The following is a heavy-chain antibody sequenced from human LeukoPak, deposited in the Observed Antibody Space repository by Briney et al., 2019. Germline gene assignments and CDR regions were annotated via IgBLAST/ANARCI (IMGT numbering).Heavy chain of an antibody. CDR2: INPSGGST. Sequence: ASVKVSCKASGYTFTSYYMHWVRQAPGQGLEWMGIINPSGGSTSYAQKFQGRVTMTRDMSTSTVYMELSSLRSEDTAVYYCARWGTTVTRGDREFDYWGQGTLVTVSS. CDR1: GYTFTSYY. CDR3: ARWGTTVTRGDREFDY. D-gene: IGHD4-17*01. V-gene: IGHV1-46*01. J-gene: IGHJ4*02.